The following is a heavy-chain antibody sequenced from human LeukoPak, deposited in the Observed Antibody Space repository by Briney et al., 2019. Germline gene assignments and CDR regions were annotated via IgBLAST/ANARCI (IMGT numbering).Heavy chain of an antibody. CDR2: IKQDGSEK. D-gene: IGHD3-9*01. CDR3: ARLGDILTGYFDY. CDR1: GFTFSASW. J-gene: IGHJ4*02. V-gene: IGHV3-7*01. Sequence: GGSLRLSCAASGFTFSASWMNWARQAPGKGLEWVANIKQDGSEKYYVDSVKGRFTISRDNAKNSLYLQMNSLRAEDTAVYYCARLGDILTGYFDYWGQGTLVTVSS.